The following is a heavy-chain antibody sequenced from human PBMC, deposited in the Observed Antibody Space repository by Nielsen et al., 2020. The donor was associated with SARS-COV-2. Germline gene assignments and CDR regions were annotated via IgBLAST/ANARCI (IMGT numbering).Heavy chain of an antibody. D-gene: IGHD3-10*01. Sequence: SETLSLTCAVSGGSISSSNWWSWVRQPPGKGLEWIGEIYHSGSTNYNPSLKSRVTISVDKSKNQFSLKLSSVTAADTAVYYCARGDYYNSGGDYGMDVWGRGATVTVSS. J-gene: IGHJ6*02. V-gene: IGHV4-4*02. CDR1: GGSISSSNW. CDR2: IYHSGST. CDR3: ARGDYYNSGGDYGMDV.